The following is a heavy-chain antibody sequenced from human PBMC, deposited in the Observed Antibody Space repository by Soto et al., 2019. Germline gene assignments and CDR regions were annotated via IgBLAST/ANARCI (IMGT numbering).Heavy chain of an antibody. CDR3: ARMAGPWYFEL. CDR2: INHSGSS. J-gene: IGHJ2*01. Sequence: SETLSLTCAVHGGSFSGFYWTWIRQPPGKGLEWIGEINHSGSSNYNPPLTSRVTMSLDTSRNQFSLSLHSVTAADTSVYYCARMAGPWYFELWGRGTLVTVSS. CDR1: GGSFSGFY. V-gene: IGHV4-34*01.